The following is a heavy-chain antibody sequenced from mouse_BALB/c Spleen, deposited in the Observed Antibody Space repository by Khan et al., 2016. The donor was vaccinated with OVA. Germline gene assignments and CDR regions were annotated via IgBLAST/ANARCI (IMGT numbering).Heavy chain of an antibody. CDR2: ISDSGSS. CDR1: GYSITSGYG. Sequence: EVQLQESGSGLVKSSQLLFLTCTVTGYSITSGYGLNCIRQFPGYKLEWSGYISDSGSSNYNPSLKSRISITRDISKNQFFLQLNSVTTEDTATFYCASTARIKCWGQDTTHTISS. V-gene: IGHV3-2*02. CDR3: ASTARIKC. D-gene: IGHD1-2*01. J-gene: IGHJ2*01.